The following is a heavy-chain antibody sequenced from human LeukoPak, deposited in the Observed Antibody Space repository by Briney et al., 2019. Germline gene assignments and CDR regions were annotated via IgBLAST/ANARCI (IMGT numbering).Heavy chain of an antibody. CDR3: ARDLVNKVAVLPIAGNSFDS. J-gene: IGHJ5*01. CDR1: GFTFNNYA. CDR2: ISGRGTAT. D-gene: IGHD6-6*01. Sequence: GGSLRLSCAASGFTFNNYAMTWVRQAPGKGPEWVSTISGRGTATAYADSVKGRFTISRDNSKNTLFLQMTGLTAEDTATYYCARDLVNKVAVLPIAGNSFDSWGQGTQVVVSS. V-gene: IGHV3-23*01.